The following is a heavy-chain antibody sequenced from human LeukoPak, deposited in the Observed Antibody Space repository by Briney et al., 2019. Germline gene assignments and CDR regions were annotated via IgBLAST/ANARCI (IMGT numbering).Heavy chain of an antibody. J-gene: IGHJ3*02. D-gene: IGHD1-26*01. CDR3: ARWSIVGGEHAFDI. Sequence: SQTFSLTCAISGDSVSSNSAAWNWIRQSPSRGLEWLGRTYYRSKWYNDYAVSVKSRITINPDTSKNQFSLQLNSVTPEDTAVYYCARWSIVGGEHAFDIWGQGTMVTVSS. V-gene: IGHV6-1*01. CDR1: GDSVSSNSAA. CDR2: TYYRSKWYN.